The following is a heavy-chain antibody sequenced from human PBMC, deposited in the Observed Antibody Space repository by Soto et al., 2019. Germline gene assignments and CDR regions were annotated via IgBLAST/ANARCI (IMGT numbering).Heavy chain of an antibody. Sequence: ESGGDLVQRGGSLRLSCAASGFTFSIYSMNWVRQAPGKGLEWFSYITSDTKTIKYADSVKGRFTISRDNAKNSVYLQMNSLRDEDTAVYYCARSVEGHFDYWGQGTVVTVSS. V-gene: IGHV3-48*02. D-gene: IGHD6-19*01. J-gene: IGHJ4*02. CDR1: GFTFSIYS. CDR3: ARSVEGHFDY. CDR2: ITSDTKTI.